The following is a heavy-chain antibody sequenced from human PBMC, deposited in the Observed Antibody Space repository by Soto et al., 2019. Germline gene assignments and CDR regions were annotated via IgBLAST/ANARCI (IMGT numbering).Heavy chain of an antibody. CDR2: ISANYGNT. Sequence: ASVKVSCKASGGTFSSYAISWVRQAPGQGLEWMGGISANYGNTNSAQKFQDRVTMTTDESTNTAYMELRTLSSDDTAVYYCGRSKVDYWSGNFDYWGQGTLVTVSS. CDR1: GGTFSSYA. V-gene: IGHV1-18*01. J-gene: IGHJ4*02. CDR3: GRSKVDYWSGNFDY. D-gene: IGHD3-3*01.